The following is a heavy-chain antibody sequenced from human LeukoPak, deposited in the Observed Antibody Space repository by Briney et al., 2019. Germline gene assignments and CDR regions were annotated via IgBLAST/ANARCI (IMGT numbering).Heavy chain of an antibody. D-gene: IGHD2-2*01. V-gene: IGHV4-39*01. Sequence: PETLSLTCTVSGGSISNFWGWIRQPPGKGLDWIGSIHYTGNTYYNASLKSRVTMSVDTSKNQFSLKLSSMTAADTAVYYCARVAEYCSSTSCYEEYYYYYYMNVWGKGTTVTVSS. CDR3: ARVAEYCSSTSCYEEYYYYYYMNV. CDR2: IHYTGNT. J-gene: IGHJ6*03. CDR1: GGSISNF.